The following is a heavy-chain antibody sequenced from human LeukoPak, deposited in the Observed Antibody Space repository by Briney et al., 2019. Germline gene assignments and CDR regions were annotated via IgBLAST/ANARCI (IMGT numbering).Heavy chain of an antibody. D-gene: IGHD3-22*01. CDR1: GGSFRGYY. CDR3: ARAENVVVITWYYFDY. J-gene: IGHJ4*02. V-gene: IGHV4-34*01. Sequence: PSETLSLTCAVYGGSFRGYYWSWIRQPPGKGLEWIGEINHSGSTNYNPSLKSRVTISVDTSKNQFSLKLSSVTAADTAVYYCARAENVVVITWYYFDYWGQGTLVTVSS. CDR2: INHSGST.